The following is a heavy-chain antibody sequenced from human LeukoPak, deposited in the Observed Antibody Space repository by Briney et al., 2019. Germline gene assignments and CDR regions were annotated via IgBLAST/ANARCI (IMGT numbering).Heavy chain of an antibody. J-gene: IGHJ3*02. CDR1: GDSISSYY. Sequence: SETLSLTCTVSGDSISSYYCNWIRQPAGKGLEYIGRIYSTGSTNYNPSLKSRVTMSVDTSKNHFSLKLSSVTAADTTVYYCATTNSILAFDIWRQGTMVTVSS. V-gene: IGHV4-4*07. CDR2: IYSTGST. CDR3: ATTNSILAFDI. D-gene: IGHD3-3*01.